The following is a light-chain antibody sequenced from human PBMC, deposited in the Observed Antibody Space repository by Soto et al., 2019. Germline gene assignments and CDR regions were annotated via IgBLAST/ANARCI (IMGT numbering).Light chain of an antibody. CDR1: QNVNNNF. CDR2: GVS. CDR3: QQHGASIT. V-gene: IGKV3-20*01. J-gene: IGKJ4*01. Sequence: VLTQSPCTLSLSPGERATLSCRASQNVNNNFVAWYQQKPGQAPSLLIYGVSDRATGVPDRFSDSGSGTDFTLTISRLEPEDFAVYYCQQHGASITFGGGTRVENK.